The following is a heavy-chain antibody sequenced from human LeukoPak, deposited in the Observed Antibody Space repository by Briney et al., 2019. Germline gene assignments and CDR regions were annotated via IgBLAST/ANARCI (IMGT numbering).Heavy chain of an antibody. J-gene: IGHJ4*02. V-gene: IGHV3-7*01. CDR2: IKQDGSQR. CDR1: GFTFSDYW. CDR3: ARRGGSSSRRSPIDY. D-gene: IGHD6-6*01. Sequence: GGSLRLSCTASGFTFSDYWMSWVRQAPGKGPEWVANIKQDGSQRYYVDSVRGRFTISRDNAKNSLFLQMNGLRAEDTAVYYCARRGGSSSRRSPIDYWGQGTLVAVSS.